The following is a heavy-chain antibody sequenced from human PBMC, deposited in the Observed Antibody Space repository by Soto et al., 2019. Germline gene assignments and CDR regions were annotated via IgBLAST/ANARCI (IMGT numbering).Heavy chain of an antibody. Sequence: GGSLRLSCAASRSTFTSYSMNWVRQAPGKGLEWVSSISCSTSYIYYADSVKGRFTISRDNAKNSLYLQMNSLRAEDTAVYYCARVVDYCDPYYYYGMDVWGQGTTVTVSS. CDR3: ARVVDYCDPYYYYGMDV. CDR2: ISCSTSYI. V-gene: IGHV3-21*01. CDR1: RSTFTSYS. D-gene: IGHD3-22*01. J-gene: IGHJ6*02.